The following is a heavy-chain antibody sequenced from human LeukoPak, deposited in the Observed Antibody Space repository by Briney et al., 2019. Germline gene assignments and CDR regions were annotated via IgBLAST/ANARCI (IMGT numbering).Heavy chain of an antibody. D-gene: IGHD3-16*01. CDR3: ARLPKYYDYVWGRGYFDY. CDR2: IYHSGST. J-gene: IGHJ4*02. V-gene: IGHV4-30-2*01. Sequence: SETLSLTCAVSGGSISSGGYSWSWIRQPPGKGLEWIGYIYHSGSTYYNPSLKSRVTISVDRSKNQFSLKLSSVTAAVTAVYYCARLPKYYDYVWGRGYFDYWGQGTLVTVSS. CDR1: GGSISSGGYS.